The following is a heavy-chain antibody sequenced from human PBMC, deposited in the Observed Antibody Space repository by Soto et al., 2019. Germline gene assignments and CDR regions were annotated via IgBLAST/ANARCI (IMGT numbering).Heavy chain of an antibody. J-gene: IGHJ6*02. D-gene: IGHD2-15*01. CDR1: GGTFSSYA. CDR2: IIPIFGTA. Sequence: QVQLVQSGAEVKKPGSSVKVSCKASGGTFSSYAISWVRQAPGQGLEWMGGIIPIFGTANYAQKFQGRVTITADESTSTAYMELSSLRSEDTAVYYCARNIVVVVAANSYYYYGMDVWGQGTTVTVSS. CDR3: ARNIVVVVAANSYYYYGMDV. V-gene: IGHV1-69*01.